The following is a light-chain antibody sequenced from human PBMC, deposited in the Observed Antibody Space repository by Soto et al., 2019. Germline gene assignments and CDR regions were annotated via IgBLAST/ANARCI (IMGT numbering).Light chain of an antibody. CDR2: GAS. Sequence: EIVLTQSPGTLSLSPGERATLSCRASQSVSNDYLAWYQQKPGQAPRLLIYGASNRATGIPDMFSGSGSGTVFTLTISRLEHDDFAEYYCQQYGRPPTFGGGTKVEIK. V-gene: IGKV3-20*01. CDR3: QQYGRPPT. J-gene: IGKJ4*01. CDR1: QSVSNDY.